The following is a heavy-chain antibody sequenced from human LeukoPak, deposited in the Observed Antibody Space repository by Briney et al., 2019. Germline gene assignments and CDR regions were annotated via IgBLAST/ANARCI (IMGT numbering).Heavy chain of an antibody. J-gene: IGHJ3*01. CDR1: GSTFTDYY. CDR3: ARRSGGTTTVNDGFEV. CDR2: INPNNGGI. V-gene: IGHV1-2*02. D-gene: IGHD4-17*01. Sequence: GASVKVSCKASGSTFTDYYIQWVRQAPGQGLEWLGWINPNNGGIKYAQKFQGRVTVTRDTSISTANMELNDLRSDDTAVYYCARRSGGTTTVNDGFEVWGQGTMVTVSS.